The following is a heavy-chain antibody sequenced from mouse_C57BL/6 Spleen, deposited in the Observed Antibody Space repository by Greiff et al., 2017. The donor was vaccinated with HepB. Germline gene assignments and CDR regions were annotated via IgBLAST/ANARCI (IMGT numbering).Heavy chain of an antibody. Sequence: LQQPGAELVKPGASVKLSCKASGYTFTSYWMQWVKQRPGQGLEWIGEIDPSDSYTNYNQKFKGKATLTVDTSSSTAYMQLSSLTSEDSAVYYCARGAYWGQGTLVTVSA. V-gene: IGHV1-50*01. CDR2: IDPSDSYT. CDR1: GYTFTSYW. J-gene: IGHJ3*01. CDR3: ARGAY.